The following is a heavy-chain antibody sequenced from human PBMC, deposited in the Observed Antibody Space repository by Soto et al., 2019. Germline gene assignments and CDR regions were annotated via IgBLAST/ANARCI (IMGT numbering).Heavy chain of an antibody. CDR1: GFTFSNIW. J-gene: IGHJ4*02. CDR2: ISPDGGEI. CDR3: AKGPR. V-gene: IGHV3-7*01. Sequence: LVESGGGLVQPGGSLRLSCAASGFTFSNIWMSWVRRSPEKGPEWVASISPDGGEIYYVDSVKGRFTISRDNTRNSLYLQMNSLRAEDTAVYSCAKGPRWGQGTLVTVSS.